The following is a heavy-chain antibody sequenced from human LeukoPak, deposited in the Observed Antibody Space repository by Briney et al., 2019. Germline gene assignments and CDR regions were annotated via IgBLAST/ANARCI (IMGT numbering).Heavy chain of an antibody. D-gene: IGHD3-16*01. V-gene: IGHV3-74*01. Sequence: PGGSLRLSCAASGLTFSSHWMHWVRQTPGKGLVWVSIVINDGKTTNYADSVKGRFTISRDNARNTLYLQMNSLTADDTAVYYCGRGVQYGVDVWGQGTTVTVSS. CDR1: GLTFSSHW. CDR3: GRGVQYGVDV. J-gene: IGHJ6*02. CDR2: VINDGKTT.